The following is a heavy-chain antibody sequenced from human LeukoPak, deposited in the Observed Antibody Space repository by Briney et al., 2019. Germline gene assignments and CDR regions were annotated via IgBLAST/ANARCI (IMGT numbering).Heavy chain of an antibody. CDR1: GGSISSSSYY. Sequence: PSETLSLTCTVSGGSISSSSYYCGWIRQPPGKGLEWIGSIYYSGNTYYNPSLKSRVTISVDTSKNQFSLKLSSATAADTAVYYCAREWQYQFDYWGQGSLVTISS. D-gene: IGHD4-11*01. V-gene: IGHV4-39*07. CDR2: IYYSGNT. J-gene: IGHJ4*02. CDR3: AREWQYQFDY.